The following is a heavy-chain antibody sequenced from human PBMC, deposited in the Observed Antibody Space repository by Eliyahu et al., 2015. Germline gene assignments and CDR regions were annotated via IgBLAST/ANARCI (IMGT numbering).Heavy chain of an antibody. CDR2: IWYDGTNK. V-gene: IGHV3-33*01. CDR3: ARNPQGGYSYGYDY. J-gene: IGHJ4*02. CDR1: GFTFRDSA. D-gene: IGHD5-18*01. Sequence: QVQLVESGGGVVQPGRSLRLSCSASGFTFRDSAMHWXRQTPGKGLEWVALIWYDGTNKYYADSVKGRFTISRDDSKNTVYLQMDSLRAEDTALYYCARNPQGGYSYGYDYWGQGTLVTVSS.